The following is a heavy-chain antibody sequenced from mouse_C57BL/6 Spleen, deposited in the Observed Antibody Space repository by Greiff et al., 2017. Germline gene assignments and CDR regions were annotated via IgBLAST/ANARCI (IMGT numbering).Heavy chain of an antibody. D-gene: IGHD1-1*01. CDR3: ASGGVYYGSSYVENY. V-gene: IGHV1-55*01. CDR1: GYTFTSYW. J-gene: IGHJ2*01. Sequence: QVQLKQPGAELVKPGASVKMSCKASGYTFTSYWITWVRQRPGQGLEWIGDIYPGSGSTNYNEKFKSKATLTVYTSSSTAYMQLRSRTSKASAVYYCASGGVYYGSSYVENYWGQGTTLTVSS. CDR2: IYPGSGST.